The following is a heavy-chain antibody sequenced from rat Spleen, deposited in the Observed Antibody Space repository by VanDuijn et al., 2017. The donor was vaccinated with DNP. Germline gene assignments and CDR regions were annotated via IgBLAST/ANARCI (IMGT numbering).Heavy chain of an antibody. CDR2: ISYEGSST. CDR3: TRASSGLRGYYFDY. V-gene: IGHV5-22*01. Sequence: EVQLVESGGGLVQPGRSLKLSCAASGFTFSDYYMAWVRQAPEKGLEWVASISYEGSSTYYGDSVKGRFTISRDNAKSTLYLQMNSLRSEDTATYYCTRASSGLRGYYFDYWVQGVMVTVSS. J-gene: IGHJ2*01. CDR1: GFTFSDYY. D-gene: IGHD4-6*01.